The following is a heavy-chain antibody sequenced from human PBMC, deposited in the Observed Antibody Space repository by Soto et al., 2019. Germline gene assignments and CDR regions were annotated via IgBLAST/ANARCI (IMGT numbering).Heavy chain of an antibody. Sequence: QVQLVQSGAEVKKPGSSVKVSCKASGGTFSSYSISWVRQAPGQGLEWMGGVFPIFGTANYAQKFQGRVTSTADESTSTSYMELSRLGSEDTAVYYCARGHVHAQFTAMVRFDYWGQGTLVTVS. CDR3: ARGHVHAQFTAMVRFDY. CDR2: VFPIFGTA. D-gene: IGHD3-10*01. V-gene: IGHV1-69*01. J-gene: IGHJ4*02. CDR1: GGTFSSYS.